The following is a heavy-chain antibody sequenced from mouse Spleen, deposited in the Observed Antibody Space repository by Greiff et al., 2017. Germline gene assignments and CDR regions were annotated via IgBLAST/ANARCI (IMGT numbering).Heavy chain of an antibody. CDR2: IYPGSGNT. CDR3: ARRGIYYYDGSYAFDY. D-gene: IGHD1-1*01. V-gene: IGHV1-76*01. Sequence: QVQLKQSGAELVRPGASVKLSCKASGYTFTDYYINWVKQRPGQGLEWIARIYPGSGNTYYNEKFKGKATLTAEKSSSTAYMQLSSLTSEDSAVYFCARRGIYYYDGSYAFDYWGQGTTLTVSS. CDR1: GYTFTDYY. J-gene: IGHJ2*01.